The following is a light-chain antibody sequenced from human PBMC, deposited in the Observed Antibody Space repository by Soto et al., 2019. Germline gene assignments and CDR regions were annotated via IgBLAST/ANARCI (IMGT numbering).Light chain of an antibody. Sequence: QSALTQPPSASGSPGQSVTISCTGTSSDVGGYNYVSWYQQHPGKAPKLMIYEVSKRPSGVPVRFSGSKSGNTASLTVSGLQADDEADYYCSSYAGSNNVVFGGGTQLTVL. J-gene: IGLJ2*01. CDR2: EVS. CDR1: SSDVGGYNY. V-gene: IGLV2-8*01. CDR3: SSYAGSNNVV.